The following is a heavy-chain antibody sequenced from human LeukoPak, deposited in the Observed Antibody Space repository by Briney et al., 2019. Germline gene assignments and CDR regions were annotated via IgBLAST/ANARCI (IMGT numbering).Heavy chain of an antibody. CDR3: ARNRYYGSGSYYNDV. J-gene: IGHJ4*02. V-gene: IGHV4-34*01. D-gene: IGHD3-10*01. CDR2: INHSGST. Sequence: PSETLSLTCAVYGGSFSGYYWSWIRQPPGKGLEWIGEINHSGSTNYNPSLKSRVTISVDTSKNQFSLKLSSVTAADTAVYYCARNRYYGSGSYYNDVWGQGTLVTVSS. CDR1: GGSFSGYY.